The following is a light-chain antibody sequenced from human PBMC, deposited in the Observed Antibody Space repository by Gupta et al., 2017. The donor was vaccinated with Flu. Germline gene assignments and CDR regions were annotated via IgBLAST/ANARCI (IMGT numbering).Light chain of an antibody. Sequence: QSALTQPASVSGSPRQSITIFCTGTSSDVGNYNLVSWYQQHPGKAPKLVIYDVTKRPSGISNHFSGSKSGNTASLTISGRQVEDEADYYCSSYAGSSTHVFGSGTKVTVL. J-gene: IGLJ1*01. CDR3: SSYAGSSTHV. CDR1: SSDVGNYNL. CDR2: DVT. V-gene: IGLV2-23*02.